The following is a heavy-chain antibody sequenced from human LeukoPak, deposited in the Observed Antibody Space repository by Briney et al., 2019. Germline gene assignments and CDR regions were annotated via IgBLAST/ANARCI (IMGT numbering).Heavy chain of an antibody. D-gene: IGHD3-16*01. CDR1: GFSFSIYF. J-gene: IGHJ4*02. CDR2: IKRTSEYL. Sequence: GGPLRLFCAASGFSFSIYFMNWVRQAPGKGREWVSSIKRTSEYLHYADSVRGRFAIPRDNAKNSVQLQMNSLGAEDTSVCFCAGGGDFNYWGQGILVTVSA. V-gene: IGHV3-21*01. CDR3: AGGGDFNY.